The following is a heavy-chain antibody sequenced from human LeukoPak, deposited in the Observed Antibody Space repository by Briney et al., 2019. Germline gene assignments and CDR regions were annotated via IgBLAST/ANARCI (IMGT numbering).Heavy chain of an antibody. V-gene: IGHV3-23*01. CDR2: ITGSGDST. CDR1: GFTFSSYE. Sequence: PGGSLRLSCAASGFTFSSYEMNWVRQAPGKGLEWVSAITGSGDSTYYADSVKGRFTISRDNSKNTLYLQMNSLRAEDTAVYYCAKDRVVPRSWYFDYWGQGTLVTVSS. CDR3: AKDRVVPRSWYFDY. J-gene: IGHJ4*02. D-gene: IGHD2-2*01.